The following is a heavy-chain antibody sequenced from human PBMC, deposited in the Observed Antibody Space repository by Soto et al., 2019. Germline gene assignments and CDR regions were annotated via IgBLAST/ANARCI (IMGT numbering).Heavy chain of an antibody. D-gene: IGHD5-12*01. V-gene: IGHV1-69*13. J-gene: IGHJ4*02. CDR1: GGTFSSHA. Sequence: SVKVSCKASGGTFSSHAISWVRQAPGQGLEWMGGIIPIFGTANYAQKFQGRVTITADESTSTAYMELSSLRSEDTAVYYCARATPIVATITSLDYWGQGTLVTVSS. CDR3: ARATPIVATITSLDY. CDR2: IIPIFGTA.